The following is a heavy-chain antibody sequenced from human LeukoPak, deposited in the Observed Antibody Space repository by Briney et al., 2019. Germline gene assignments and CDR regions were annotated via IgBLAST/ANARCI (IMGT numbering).Heavy chain of an antibody. CDR1: GGSFSGYY. D-gene: IGHD3-10*01. Sequence: PSETLSLTCAVYGGSFSGYYWSWIRQPPGKGLEWIGEINHSGSTNYNPSLESRVTISVDTSKSQFSLKVRSVTAADTAVYYCARGGFELPSGNYYDYWGQGTLVTVSS. CDR2: INHSGST. CDR3: ARGGFELPSGNYYDY. J-gene: IGHJ4*02. V-gene: IGHV4-34*01.